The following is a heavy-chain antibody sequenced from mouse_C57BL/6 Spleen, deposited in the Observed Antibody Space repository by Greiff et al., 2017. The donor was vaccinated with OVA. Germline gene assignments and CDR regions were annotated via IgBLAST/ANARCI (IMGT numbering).Heavy chain of an antibody. V-gene: IGHV1-72*01. CDR2: IDPNSGGT. J-gene: IGHJ4*01. D-gene: IGHD2-3*01. Sequence: MQSPGRGLEWIGRIDPNSGGTKYNEKFKSKATLTVTKPTSTAYMPLRSMTSEYSAVYYCARSGSGDGYYDAMDYWGQGTSVTVSS. CDR3: ARSGSGDGYYDAMDY.